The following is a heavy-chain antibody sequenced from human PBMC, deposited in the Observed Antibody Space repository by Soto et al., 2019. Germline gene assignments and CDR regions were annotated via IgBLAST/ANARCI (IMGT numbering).Heavy chain of an antibody. CDR2: MNPNTVNS. CDR1: GHTFSSYD. D-gene: IGHD6-19*01. V-gene: IGHV1-8*02. J-gene: IGHJ4*02. Sequence: VSVKVSCKAAGHTFSSYDIYWQRQPPGEELEWLGWMNPNTVNSGYAQKFQGSDTMNSDTSISTAYMVLSRLRSEDTAACYCARRAETNGWYGFGADKYYFDWWGQGPLGTVAS. CDR3: ARRAETNGWYGFGADKYYFDW.